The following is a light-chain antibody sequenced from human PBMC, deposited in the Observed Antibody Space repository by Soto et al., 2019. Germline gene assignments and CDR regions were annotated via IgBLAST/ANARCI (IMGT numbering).Light chain of an antibody. CDR3: QHYDNSPPSVT. J-gene: IGKJ3*01. CDR1: HSVSSDY. Sequence: EIVLTQSPATLSLSPGERATLSCRASHSVSSDYLVWYQQKPGQAPRLLIYGASSRATGIPDRFSGSGSGTDFTLTISRLEPEDFAVYYCQHYDNSPPSVTFGPGTKVDIK. V-gene: IGKV3-20*01. CDR2: GAS.